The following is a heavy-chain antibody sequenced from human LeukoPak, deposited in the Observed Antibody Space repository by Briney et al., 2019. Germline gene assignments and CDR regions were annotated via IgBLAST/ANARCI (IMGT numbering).Heavy chain of an antibody. D-gene: IGHD3-10*01. CDR2: IRYDGSNK. Sequence: GGSLRLSCAASGFTFSSYSMNWVRQAPGKGLEWVAFIRYDGSNKYYADSVKGRFTISRDNSKNTLYLQMNSLRAEDTAVYYCNLHYKSDYWGQGTLVTVSS. J-gene: IGHJ4*02. V-gene: IGHV3-30*02. CDR1: GFTFSSYS. CDR3: NLHYKSDY.